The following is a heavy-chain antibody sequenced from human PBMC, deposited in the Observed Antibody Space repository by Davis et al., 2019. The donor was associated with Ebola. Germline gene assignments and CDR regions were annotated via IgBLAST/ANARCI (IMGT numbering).Heavy chain of an antibody. J-gene: IGHJ4*02. V-gene: IGHV3-74*01. CDR3: VRTTYGAPEY. Sequence: GESLKISCAASGFTFNKYWMHWVRQAPGKGLVYVSRISSDGGITSYADSVKGRFTISRDSAKSTLYLQMNSLTAEDTAVYYCVRTTYGAPEYWGQGTLVTVSS. CDR1: GFTFNKYW. CDR2: ISSDGGIT. D-gene: IGHD4-17*01.